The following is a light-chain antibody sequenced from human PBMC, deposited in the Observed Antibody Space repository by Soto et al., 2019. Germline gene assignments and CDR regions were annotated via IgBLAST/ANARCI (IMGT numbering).Light chain of an antibody. V-gene: IGKV1-9*01. CDR1: QGISSY. CDR2: AAS. CDR3: QQSYSSSWT. J-gene: IGKJ1*01. Sequence: IQLTQSPSSLSASVGDRVTITCRSSQGISSYLAWYQQKPGKAPKLLIYAASTLQSGVPSRFSGSGSGTDFILTISSLQREDLATYYCQQSYSSSWTFGQGTKVDIK.